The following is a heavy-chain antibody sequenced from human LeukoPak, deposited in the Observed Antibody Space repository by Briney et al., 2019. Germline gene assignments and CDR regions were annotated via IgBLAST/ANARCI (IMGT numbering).Heavy chain of an antibody. CDR2: ISSSSSYI. Sequence: PGGSLRLSCAASGFTFSSYSMNWVRQAPGKGLEWVSSISSSSSYIYYADSVKGRFTISRDNAKNSLYLQMNSLRAEDTAVYYCASNPLYYYDSSGYYLDYWGQGTLVTVSS. V-gene: IGHV3-21*01. J-gene: IGHJ4*02. CDR1: GFTFSSYS. CDR3: ASNPLYYYDSSGYYLDY. D-gene: IGHD3-22*01.